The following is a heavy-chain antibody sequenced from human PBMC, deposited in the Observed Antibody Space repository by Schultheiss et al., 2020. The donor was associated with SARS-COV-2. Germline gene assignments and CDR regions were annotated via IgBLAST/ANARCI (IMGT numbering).Heavy chain of an antibody. CDR2: ISAYNGNT. J-gene: IGHJ6*02. Sequence: ASVKVSCKASGYTFTSYGISWVRQAPGQGLEWMGWISAYNGNTNYAQKLQGRVTMTTDTSTSTAYMELRSLRSDDTAVYYCARKGYYIRGFSYYYYGMDVWGQGTTVTVSS. CDR3: ARKGYYIRGFSYYYYGMDV. V-gene: IGHV1-18*01. D-gene: IGHD3-3*01. CDR1: GYTFTSYG.